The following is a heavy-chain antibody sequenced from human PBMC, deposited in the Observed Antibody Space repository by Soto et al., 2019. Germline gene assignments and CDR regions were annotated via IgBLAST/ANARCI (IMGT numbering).Heavy chain of an antibody. D-gene: IGHD3-10*01. V-gene: IGHV3-11*01. CDR3: ARRRYGSGSNDF. CDR1: GFTFSDYY. J-gene: IGHJ4*02. Sequence: PGGSLRLSCAASGFTFSDYYMTWIRQAPGKGLEWVSHISSSGSSIDYGDSVRGRFTISRDNAKKSLYLQMNSLRAEDTAVCYCARRRYGSGSNDFWGQGTLVTVSS. CDR2: ISSSGSSI.